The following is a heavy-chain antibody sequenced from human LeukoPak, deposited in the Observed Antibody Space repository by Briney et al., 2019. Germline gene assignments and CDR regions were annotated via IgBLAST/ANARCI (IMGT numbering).Heavy chain of an antibody. V-gene: IGHV3-11*01. CDR2: ISANGDDI. J-gene: IGHJ4*02. D-gene: IGHD3-10*01. CDR1: GFNFGGHY. Sequence: KSGGSLRLSCAASGFNFGGHYMSWVRQAPGKGPEWISHISANGDDIAYADSVKGRFTISRDNAKNSLRLQMNSLRVEDTAVYHCVRHAGRAGGQWGQGTLIAVSS. CDR3: VRHAGRAGGQ.